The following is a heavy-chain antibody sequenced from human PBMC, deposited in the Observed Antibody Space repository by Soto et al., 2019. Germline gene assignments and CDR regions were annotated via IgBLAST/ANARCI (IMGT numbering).Heavy chain of an antibody. CDR3: ARDCSSTRCLCY. CDR2: ISAYNGNT. V-gene: IGHV1-18*04. Sequence: VASVKVSCKASGYTFTSYGISWVRQAPGQGHEWMGWISAYNGNTNYAQKLQGRVTMTTDTSTSTAYMELRSLRSDDTAVYYCARDCSSTRCLCYWGQGTLVTVSS. D-gene: IGHD2-2*01. CDR1: GYTFTSYG. J-gene: IGHJ4*02.